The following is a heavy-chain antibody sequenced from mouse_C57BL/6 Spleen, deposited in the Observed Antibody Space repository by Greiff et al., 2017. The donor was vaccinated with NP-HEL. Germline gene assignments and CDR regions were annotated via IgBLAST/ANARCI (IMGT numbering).Heavy chain of an antibody. V-gene: IGHV1-55*01. CDR3: ARKPIYDGYYAYFDY. CDR2: IYPGSGST. J-gene: IGHJ2*01. CDR1: GYTFTSYW. Sequence: QVQLQQSGAELVKPGASVKMSCKASGYTFTSYWITWVKQRPGQGLEWIGDIYPGSGSTNYNEKFKSKATLTVDTSSSTAYMQLSSLTSEDSAVYYCARKPIYDGYYAYFDYWGQGTTLTVSS. D-gene: IGHD2-3*01.